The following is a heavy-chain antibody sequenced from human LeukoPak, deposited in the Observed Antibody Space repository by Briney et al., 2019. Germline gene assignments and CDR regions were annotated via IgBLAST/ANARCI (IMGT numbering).Heavy chain of an antibody. CDR3: ARKTVGATAEDY. D-gene: IGHD1-26*01. CDR2: ISAYNGNT. J-gene: IGHJ4*02. Sequence: ASVKVSCKASGDTFTSYGISWVRQAPGQGLEWMGWISAYNGNTNYAQKLQGRVTMTTDTSTSTAYMELRSLRSDDTAVYYCARKTVGATAEDYWGQGTLVTVSS. V-gene: IGHV1-18*01. CDR1: GDTFTSYG.